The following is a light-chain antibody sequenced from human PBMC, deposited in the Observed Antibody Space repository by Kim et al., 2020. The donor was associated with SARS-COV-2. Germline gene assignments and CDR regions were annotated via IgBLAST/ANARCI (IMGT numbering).Light chain of an antibody. J-gene: IGKJ1*01. CDR3: QQYDSSSWT. CDR2: GAS. Sequence: SPGERATPSCRASQSVSSSYLAWFQQKPGQAPRLLIYGASIRATGIPDRFSGSGSGTDFTLIISRLEPEDFAVYYCQQYDSSSWTFGQGTKVDIK. V-gene: IGKV3-20*01. CDR1: QSVSSSY.